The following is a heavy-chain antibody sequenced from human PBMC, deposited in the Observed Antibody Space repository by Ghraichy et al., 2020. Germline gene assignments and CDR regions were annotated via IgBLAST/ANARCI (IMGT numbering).Heavy chain of an antibody. CDR1: GFTFSSYW. D-gene: IGHD3-10*01. J-gene: IGHJ5*01. V-gene: IGHV3-74*01. CDR2: INGDGSSA. Sequence: GGSLRLSCAASGFTFSSYWMHWVRQAPGKGLVWVSHINGDGSSATYADSVKGRFTISRDNAKNTLYLQMNSLRAEDTAVYYCARRGSYASGSHLPFDPWGQGTLVTVSS. CDR3: ARRGSYASGSHLPFDP.